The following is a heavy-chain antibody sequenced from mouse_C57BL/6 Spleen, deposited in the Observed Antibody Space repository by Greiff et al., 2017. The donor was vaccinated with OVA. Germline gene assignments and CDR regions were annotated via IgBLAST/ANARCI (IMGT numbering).Heavy chain of an antibody. CDR2: INPNNGGT. J-gene: IGHJ2*01. V-gene: IGHV1-18*01. Sequence: VQLQQSGPELVKPGASVKIPCKASGYTFTDYNMDWVKQSHGKSLEWIGDINPNNGGTIYNQKFKGKATLTVDKSSSTAYMELRSLTSEDTAVYYCARSEAITTVVATPFDYWGQGTTLTVSS. D-gene: IGHD1-1*01. CDR1: GYTFTDYN. CDR3: ARSEAITTVVATPFDY.